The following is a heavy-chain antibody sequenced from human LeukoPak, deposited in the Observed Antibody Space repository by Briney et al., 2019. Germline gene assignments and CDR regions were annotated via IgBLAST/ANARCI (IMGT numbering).Heavy chain of an antibody. CDR1: GYTFTGYY. J-gene: IGHJ4*02. CDR2: INPNSGGT. CDR3: ARTGFWSGYILNY. Sequence: ASVKVSCKASGYTFTGYYMHWVRQAPGQGLEWMGWINPNSGGTNYAQKFQGRVTMTRDTSISTAYMELSRLRSDDTAVYYCARTGFWSGYILNYWGQGTLVTVSS. D-gene: IGHD3-3*01. V-gene: IGHV1-2*02.